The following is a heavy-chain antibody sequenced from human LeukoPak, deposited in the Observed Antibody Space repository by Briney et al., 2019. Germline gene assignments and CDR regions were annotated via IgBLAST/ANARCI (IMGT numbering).Heavy chain of an antibody. J-gene: IGHJ4*02. V-gene: IGHV3-7*01. CDR1: GFTFSSYW. Sequence: AGGSLRLSCAASGFTFSSYWMRWVRQAPGKGLEWVANIKQDGSEKNYVDSVKGRFTISRDNGKNALYLLMNSLRADDTAVYYCARGGVVAAGDYWGQGTLVTVSS. CDR3: ARGGVVAAGDY. D-gene: IGHD2-15*01. CDR2: IKQDGSEK.